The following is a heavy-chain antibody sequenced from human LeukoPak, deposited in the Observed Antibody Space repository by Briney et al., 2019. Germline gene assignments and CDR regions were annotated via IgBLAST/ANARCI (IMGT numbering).Heavy chain of an antibody. D-gene: IGHD1-7*01. Sequence: PGGSLRLSCAASGFTFSSYWMSWVRQAPGKGLEWVANIKQDGSEKNYVDSVKGRFTISRDNSKNTLFLQMNSLRPEDTAIYYCAREWGQYNWNYVLHSWGQGTLVTVSS. CDR1: GFTFSSYW. V-gene: IGHV3-7*01. CDR2: IKQDGSEK. CDR3: AREWGQYNWNYVLHS. J-gene: IGHJ4*02.